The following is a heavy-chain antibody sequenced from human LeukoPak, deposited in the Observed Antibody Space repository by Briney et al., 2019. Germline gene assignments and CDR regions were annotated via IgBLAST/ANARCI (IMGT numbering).Heavy chain of an antibody. D-gene: IGHD1-26*01. Sequence: PGGSLRLSCAASGFTFSSYNMNWVRQAPGKGLEWVSSISSSSSYIYYGDSVKGRFTISRDNAKNSLYLQMNSLRADDSALYYCARDRQEWEGDSFDIWGQGTMVTVSS. J-gene: IGHJ3*02. CDR1: GFTFSSYN. V-gene: IGHV3-21*01. CDR2: ISSSSSYI. CDR3: ARDRQEWEGDSFDI.